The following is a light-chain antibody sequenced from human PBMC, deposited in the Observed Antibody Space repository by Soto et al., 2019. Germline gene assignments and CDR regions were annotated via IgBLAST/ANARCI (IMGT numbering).Light chain of an antibody. J-gene: IGLJ2*01. CDR3: CSYAGSSTLV. Sequence: QSALTQPASVSGSPGQSITISCTGTSSDVGSYNLVSWYQQHPGKAPKLMIYEGSKRPSGVSNRFSGSKSGNTASLTISGLQAEDAADYYCCSYAGSSTLVFGGGTTLTVL. CDR1: SSDVGSYNL. V-gene: IGLV2-23*01. CDR2: EGS.